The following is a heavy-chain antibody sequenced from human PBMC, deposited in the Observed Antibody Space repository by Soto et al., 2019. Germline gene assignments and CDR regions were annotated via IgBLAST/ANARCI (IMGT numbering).Heavy chain of an antibody. CDR3: ARDLIGPPQYCSSTSCHRIYYYYYGMDV. D-gene: IGHD2-2*01. CDR1: GGSISSGDYY. V-gene: IGHV4-30-4*01. CDR2: IYYSGST. J-gene: IGHJ6*02. Sequence: KSSETLSLTCTVSGGSISSGDYYWSWIRQPPGKGLEWIGYIYYSGSTYYNPSLKSRVTISVDTSKNQFSLKLSSVTAADTAVYYCARDLIGPPQYCSSTSCHRIYYYYYGMDVWGQGTTVTVSS.